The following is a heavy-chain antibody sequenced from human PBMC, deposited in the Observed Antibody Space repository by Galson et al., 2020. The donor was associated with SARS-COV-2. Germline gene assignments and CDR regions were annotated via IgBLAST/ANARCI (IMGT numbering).Heavy chain of an antibody. Sequence: GGSLRLSCAASGFTFSSYAMHWVRQAPGKGLEWVAVISYDGSNKYYADSVKGRFTISRDNSKNTLYLQMNSLRAEDTAVYYCASTQSYRSSSWAWGQGTLVTVSS. V-gene: IGHV3-30*04. CDR1: GFTFSSYA. CDR2: ISYDGSNK. CDR3: ASTQSYRSSSWA. J-gene: IGHJ5*02. D-gene: IGHD6-6*01.